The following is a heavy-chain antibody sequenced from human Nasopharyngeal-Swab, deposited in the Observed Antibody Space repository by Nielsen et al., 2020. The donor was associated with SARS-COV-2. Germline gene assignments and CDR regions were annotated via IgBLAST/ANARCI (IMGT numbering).Heavy chain of an antibody. D-gene: IGHD5-24*01. CDR3: ATDRRDGYNGGKDRQESYYYYGMDV. CDR2: INHSGST. Sequence: SETLSLTCAVYGGSFSGYYWSWIRQLPGKGLEWIGEINHSGSTHYNPSPKSRVTISVDTSKNQFSLKLSSVTAADTAVYYCATDRRDGYNGGKDRQESYYYYGMDVWGQGTTVTVSS. J-gene: IGHJ6*02. CDR1: GGSFSGYY. V-gene: IGHV4-34*01.